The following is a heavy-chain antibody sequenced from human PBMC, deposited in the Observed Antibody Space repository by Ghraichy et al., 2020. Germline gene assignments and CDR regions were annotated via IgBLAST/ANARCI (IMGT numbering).Heavy chain of an antibody. D-gene: IGHD2/OR15-2a*01. CDR3: ARDHQSMGGLS. Sequence: LSLTCAASGFTFSSYWMSWVRQAPGKGLEWVANIKRDGSEKYYVDSGKGRFTVSRDNAKNSLYLQMNSLRAEDTAGYYCARDHQSMGGLSWGQGTMVTVSS. CDR2: IKRDGSEK. V-gene: IGHV3-7*01. J-gene: IGHJ3*01. CDR1: GFTFSSYW.